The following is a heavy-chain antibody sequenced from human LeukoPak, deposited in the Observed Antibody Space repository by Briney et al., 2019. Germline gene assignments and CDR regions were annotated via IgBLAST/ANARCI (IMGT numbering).Heavy chain of an antibody. D-gene: IGHD3-22*01. CDR3: ARGKYYYDDSASINRASRTAFDI. CDR1: GGSISSSNW. V-gene: IGHV4-4*02. J-gene: IGHJ3*02. Sequence: SETLSLTCAVSGGSISSSNWWSWVRQPPGKGLEWIGEIYHSGSTNYNPSLKSRVTISVDKSKNQFSLKLSSVTAADTAIYYCARGKYYYDDSASINRASRTAFDIWAQGTMVIVSS. CDR2: IYHSGST.